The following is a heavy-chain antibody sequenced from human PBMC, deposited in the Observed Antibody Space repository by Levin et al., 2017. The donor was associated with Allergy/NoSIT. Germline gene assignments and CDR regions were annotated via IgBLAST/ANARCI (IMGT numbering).Heavy chain of an antibody. CDR2: ISGSGGST. Sequence: GESLKISCAASGFTFSSYAMSWVRQAPGKGLEWVSAISGSGGSTYYADSVKGRFTISRDNSKNTLYLQMNSLRAEDTAVYYCAKDGTYYYDSSGRVDFDYWGQGTLVTVSS. CDR1: GFTFSSYA. V-gene: IGHV3-23*01. J-gene: IGHJ4*02. D-gene: IGHD3-22*01. CDR3: AKDGTYYYDSSGRVDFDY.